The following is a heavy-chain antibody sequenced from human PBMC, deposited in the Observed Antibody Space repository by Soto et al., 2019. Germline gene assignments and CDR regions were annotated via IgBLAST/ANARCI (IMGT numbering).Heavy chain of an antibody. CDR2: FDPEDGET. CDR1: GYTLTELS. J-gene: IGHJ4*02. V-gene: IGHV1-24*01. Sequence: GASVKVSCKVSGYTLTELSMHWVRQAPGKGLEWMGGFDPEDGETIYAQKFQGRVTMTEDTSTDTAYMELSSLRSEDTAVYYCATDPGAAAGTPYYFDYWGQGTLVTVSS. D-gene: IGHD6-13*01. CDR3: ATDPGAAAGTPYYFDY.